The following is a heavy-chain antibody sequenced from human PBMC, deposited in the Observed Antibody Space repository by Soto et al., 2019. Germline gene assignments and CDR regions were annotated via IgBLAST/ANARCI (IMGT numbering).Heavy chain of an antibody. V-gene: IGHV1-45*02. CDR3: ARDPGRSSNRWRVRQVADGDYYRMDV. CDR2: ITPFNGNT. CDR1: GYTFTYRH. J-gene: IGHJ6*02. Sequence: QMQLVQSGAEVKKTGSSVKISCRASGYTFTYRHLHWLRQAPGQALEWMGWITPFNGNTNYAQKFQGRVTITADKSTSTAYMEVSSLRSEDTAVYYCARDPGRSSNRWRVRQVADGDYYRMDVWGQGTTVTV. D-gene: IGHD2-2*01.